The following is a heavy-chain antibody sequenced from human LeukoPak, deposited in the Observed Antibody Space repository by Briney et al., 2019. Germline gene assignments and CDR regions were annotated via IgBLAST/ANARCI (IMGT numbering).Heavy chain of an antibody. D-gene: IGHD6-13*01. V-gene: IGHV1-2*04. CDR3: ARSSSWYFGGYYFDY. J-gene: IGHJ4*02. CDR2: INPNSGGT. Sequence: ASVTVSCKASGYTFTGYYMHWVRQAPGKGLEWMGCINPNSGGTNYAQKFQGWVTMTRDTSISTAYMELSRLRSDDTAVYYCARSSSWYFGGYYFDYWGQGTLVTVSS. CDR1: GYTFTGYY.